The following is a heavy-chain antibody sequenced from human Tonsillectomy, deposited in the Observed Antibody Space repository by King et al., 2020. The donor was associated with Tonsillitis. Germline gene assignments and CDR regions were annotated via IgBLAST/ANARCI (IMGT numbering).Heavy chain of an antibody. CDR1: GYTFTGDY. Sequence: QLVQSGAEVKKPGASVKVSCKASGYTFTGDYMHWVRQAPGQGLQWMGWINPNSGGTNYAQKFQGRVTMTRDTSISTAYMELSRLRSDDTAVYYCATDALQLAGISDYWGQGTLVTVSS. J-gene: IGHJ4*02. CDR3: ATDALQLAGISDY. CDR2: INPNSGGT. V-gene: IGHV1-2*02. D-gene: IGHD5-24*01.